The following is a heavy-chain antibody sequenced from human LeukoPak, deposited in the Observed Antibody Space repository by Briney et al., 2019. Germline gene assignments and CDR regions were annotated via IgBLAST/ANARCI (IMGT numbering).Heavy chain of an antibody. CDR1: GYSFTGYY. Sequence: ASVKVSCKASGYSFTGYYMHWVRRAPGQWLEWMGRINPNSGSTNYAPTFQGRVTMTRDTSNSTAYMELSRLRSDDTAVYYCAREVVVVAKNWFDPWGQGTLVTVSS. J-gene: IGHJ5*02. D-gene: IGHD2-15*01. CDR2: INPNSGST. CDR3: AREVVVVAKNWFDP. V-gene: IGHV1-2*06.